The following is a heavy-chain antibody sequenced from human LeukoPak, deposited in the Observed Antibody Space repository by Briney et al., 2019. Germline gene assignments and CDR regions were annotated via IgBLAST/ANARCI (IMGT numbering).Heavy chain of an antibody. CDR1: GYNFRDYG. CDR2: ISGYNSKT. Sequence: ASVKVSCKTSGYNFRDYGISWVRQAPGQGLEWMGWISGYNSKTFYAQQFQGRVTMTTDTSTSTSYMELRGLRSDDTAVYYCARMGRPSIAAARSDNYYFDVWGKGTTVRISS. J-gene: IGHJ6*03. V-gene: IGHV1-18*01. CDR3: ARMGRPSIAAARSDNYYFDV. D-gene: IGHD6-6*01.